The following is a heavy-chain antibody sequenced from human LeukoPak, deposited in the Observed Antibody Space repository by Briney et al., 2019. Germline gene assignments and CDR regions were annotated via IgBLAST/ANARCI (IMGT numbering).Heavy chain of an antibody. CDR2: ISFDGKNK. J-gene: IGHJ3*02. Sequence: GGSLRLSCATSGFFFSSHGLHWVRQAPGQGLEWLAVISFDGKNKFYADSVKGRFTISRDNPRNTLYLQMNSLRAEDTAVYYCARRVEMATTKGGAFDIWGQGTMVTVSS. D-gene: IGHD5-24*01. CDR1: GFFFSSHG. V-gene: IGHV3-30*04. CDR3: ARRVEMATTKGGAFDI.